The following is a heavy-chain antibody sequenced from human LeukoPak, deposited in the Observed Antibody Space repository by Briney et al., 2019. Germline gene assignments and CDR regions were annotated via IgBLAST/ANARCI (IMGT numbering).Heavy chain of an antibody. CDR1: GGSISSSSYY. CDR2: IYYSGST. J-gene: IGHJ5*02. D-gene: IGHD3-10*02. Sequence: KPSETLSLTCTVSGGSISSSSYYWGWIRQPPGKGLEWIGSIYYSGSTYYNPSLKSRVTISVDTSKNQFSLKLSSVTAADTAVYYCARLLFIRNWFDPWGQGTLVTVSS. V-gene: IGHV4-39*01. CDR3: ARLLFIRNWFDP.